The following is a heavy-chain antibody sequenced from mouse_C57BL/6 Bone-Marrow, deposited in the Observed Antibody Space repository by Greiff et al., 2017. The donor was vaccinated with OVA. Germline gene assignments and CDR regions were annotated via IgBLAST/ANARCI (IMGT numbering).Heavy chain of an antibody. Sequence: QVQLKQPGAELVKPGASVKLSCKASGFPFTSYGMHWVKQRPGQGLEWIGMIRPNSGSTNYNEKFKSKATLTVDKSSCTAYMQLSSLTSEDSSVYCCAVYDYDWFAYWGQGTLVTVSA. D-gene: IGHD2-4*01. CDR1: GFPFTSYG. CDR2: IRPNSGST. V-gene: IGHV1-64*01. J-gene: IGHJ3*01. CDR3: AVYDYDWFAY.